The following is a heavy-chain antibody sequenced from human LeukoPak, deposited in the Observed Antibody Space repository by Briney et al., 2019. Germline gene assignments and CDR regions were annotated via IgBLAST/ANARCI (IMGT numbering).Heavy chain of an antibody. CDR2: ISGSGGST. Sequence: GGSLRLSCAASGFTFSSYAMSWVRQAPGKGLEWVSGISGSGGSTYYADSVKGRFTISRDNSKNTLYLQMNSLRAEDTAVYYCANDPLRRNMVRGVIIRRSAFDIWGQGTMVTVSS. CDR3: ANDPLRRNMVRGVIIRRSAFDI. CDR1: GFTFSSYA. V-gene: IGHV3-23*01. D-gene: IGHD3-10*01. J-gene: IGHJ3*02.